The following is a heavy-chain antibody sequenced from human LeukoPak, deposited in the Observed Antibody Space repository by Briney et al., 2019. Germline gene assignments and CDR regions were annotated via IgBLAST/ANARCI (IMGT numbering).Heavy chain of an antibody. CDR1: GYTFTDYY. CDR2: VDPEDGET. V-gene: IGHV1-69-2*01. Sequence: GATVKISCKVSGYTFTDYYMHWVQQAPGKGLEWMGLVDPEDGETIYAEKFQGRVTITADTSTDTAYMELNSLRSEDTAVYYCATGIAVAGIPYYFDYWGQGTLVTVSS. CDR3: ATGIAVAGIPYYFDY. J-gene: IGHJ4*02. D-gene: IGHD6-19*01.